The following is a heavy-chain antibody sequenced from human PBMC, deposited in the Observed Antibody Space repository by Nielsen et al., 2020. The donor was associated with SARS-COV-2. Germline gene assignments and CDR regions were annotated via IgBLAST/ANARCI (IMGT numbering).Heavy chain of an antibody. Sequence: GESLKISCAASGFSFSGYGMHWVRQSPGKGLEWLALISYDGGHEVYAESVKGRFTISRDNAKNTVYLQMNTLRAEDTAVYWCARDRTGLSYFDYWGQGTLVTVSS. J-gene: IGHJ4*02. CDR1: GFSFSGYG. D-gene: IGHD3/OR15-3a*01. V-gene: IGHV3-30*03. CDR2: ISYDGGHE. CDR3: ARDRTGLSYFDY.